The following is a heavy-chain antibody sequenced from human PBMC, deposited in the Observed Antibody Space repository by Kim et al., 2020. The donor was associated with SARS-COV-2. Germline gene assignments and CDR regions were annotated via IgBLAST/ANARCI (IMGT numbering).Heavy chain of an antibody. Sequence: GGSLRLSCAASGFTFSSYGMHWVRRAPGKGLEWVAVISYDGSNKYYADSVKGRFTISRDNSKNTLYLQMNSLRAEDTAVYYCAKDRRGYCSGGSCYSWFYYYYGMDVWGQGTTVTVSS. D-gene: IGHD2-15*01. J-gene: IGHJ6*02. CDR1: GFTFSSYG. CDR2: ISYDGSNK. V-gene: IGHV3-30*18. CDR3: AKDRRGYCSGGSCYSWFYYYYGMDV.